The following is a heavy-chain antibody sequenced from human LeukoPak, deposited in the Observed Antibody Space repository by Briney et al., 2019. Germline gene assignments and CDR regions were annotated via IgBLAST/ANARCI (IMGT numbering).Heavy chain of an antibody. CDR3: VRDRSGSYWTY. Sequence: SETLSLTCTVSGGSISSGSYYWGWIRQPPGKGLEWIGNIYHSGSTSYNPSLKSRVTISVDTSKNQFSLNLSSVTAADTAVYYCVRDRSGSYWTYWGQGTLVTVSS. D-gene: IGHD1-26*01. CDR2: IYHSGST. V-gene: IGHV4-39*07. CDR1: GGSISSGSYY. J-gene: IGHJ4*02.